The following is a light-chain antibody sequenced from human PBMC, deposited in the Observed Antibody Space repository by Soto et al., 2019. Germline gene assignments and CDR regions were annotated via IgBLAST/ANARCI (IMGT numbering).Light chain of an antibody. CDR1: QWVSRP. CDR2: GAS. V-gene: IGKV3D-15*01. CDR3: QQYTNWPKT. J-gene: IGKJ1*01. Sequence: DIVLTQSPATLYLSPGDSATLACRASQWVSRPLVWYQQKPGQAPRLLIYGASTRATGIPERFSGSGSGTEFTLTISSLQSEDFAVYYCQQYTNWPKTFGQGTKVDIK.